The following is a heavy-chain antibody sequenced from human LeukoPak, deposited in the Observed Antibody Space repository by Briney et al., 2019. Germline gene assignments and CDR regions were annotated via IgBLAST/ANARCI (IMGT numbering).Heavy chain of an antibody. CDR3: TTLTGASNFDY. CDR2: ISSSGTTT. D-gene: IGHD7-27*01. CDR1: GFSFSVYE. V-gene: IGHV3-48*03. Sequence: GGSLRLSCAASGFSFSVYEIHWVRQAPGKGLEWISDISSSGTTTYYADSVKGRFTISRDNAKNSLYLQMHSLRAEDTAVYYCTTLTGASNFDYWGEGTLVTVSS. J-gene: IGHJ4*02.